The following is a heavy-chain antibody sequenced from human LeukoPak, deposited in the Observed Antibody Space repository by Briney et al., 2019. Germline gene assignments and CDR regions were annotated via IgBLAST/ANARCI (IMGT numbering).Heavy chain of an antibody. CDR3: ASPTTIPT. CDR2: ISYDGSNK. J-gene: IGHJ5*02. V-gene: IGHV3-30-3*01. D-gene: IGHD4-17*01. Sequence: GGSLRLSCAASGFTFSSYAMHWVRQAPGKGLEWVAVISYDGSNKYYADSVKGRFTISRDNSKNTLYLQMNSLRAEDTAVYYCASPTTIPTWGQGTLVTVSS. CDR1: GFTFSSYA.